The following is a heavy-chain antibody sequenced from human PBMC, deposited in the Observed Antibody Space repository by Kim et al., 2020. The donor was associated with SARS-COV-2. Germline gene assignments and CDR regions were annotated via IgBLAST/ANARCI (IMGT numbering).Heavy chain of an antibody. CDR2: INPGTGNT. Sequence: ASVKVSCKASGYTFTTYAIHWVRQAPGQSLEWMGWINPGTGNTKYSQSFQGRVTFIRDTSATTAYMELSSLRSEDTAVYYCARDIGLSRAFSRWGQGTLVTVSS. CDR1: GYTFTTYA. CDR3: ARDIGLSRAFSR. D-gene: IGHD3-3*02. J-gene: IGHJ4*02. V-gene: IGHV1-3*01.